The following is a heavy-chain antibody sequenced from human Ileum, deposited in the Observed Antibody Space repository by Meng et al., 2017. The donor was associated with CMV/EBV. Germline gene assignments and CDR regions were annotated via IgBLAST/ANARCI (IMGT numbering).Heavy chain of an antibody. CDR1: GFPFSNYA. CDR2: INQDGGET. CDR3: ARSPATGTTDY. Sequence: VQLVGSGGGVLQPGGSLRLSCVTSGFPFSNYAMQWVRQAPGKGLEWVANINQDGGETYYVDSVKGRFTISRDNAQNSLYLQMNSLRVEDTAVYYCARSPATGTTDYWGQGTLVTVSS. V-gene: IGHV3-7*01. J-gene: IGHJ4*02. D-gene: IGHD1-1*01.